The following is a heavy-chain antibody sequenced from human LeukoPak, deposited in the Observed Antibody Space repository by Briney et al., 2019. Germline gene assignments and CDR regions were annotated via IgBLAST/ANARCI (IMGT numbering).Heavy chain of an antibody. V-gene: IGHV4-39*02. CDR3: ARRYAYGSKSFDS. J-gene: IGHJ5*01. CDR1: GGSISSSSYY. CDR2: IYYSGST. D-gene: IGHD3-10*01. Sequence: SETLSLTCTVSGGSISSSSYYWGWIRQPPGKGLEWIGSIYYSGSTYYNPSLKSRVTLTLDKSKNHFSLNLTSVTATDTALYFCARRYAYGSKSFDSWGQGTQVAVSS.